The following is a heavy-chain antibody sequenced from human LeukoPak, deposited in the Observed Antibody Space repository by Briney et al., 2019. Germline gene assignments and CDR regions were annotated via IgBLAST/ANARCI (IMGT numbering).Heavy chain of an antibody. V-gene: IGHV4-39*01. CDR1: GGSISSSSYY. Sequence: SETLSLTCTVSGGSISSSSYYWGWIRQPPGKGLEWIGSIYYSGSTYYNPSLKSRVTISVDTSKNQFSLKLSSVTAADTAVYYCARHATYLLRYFDWGPDYWGQGTLVTVSS. CDR3: ARHATYLLRYFDWGPDY. D-gene: IGHD3-9*01. CDR2: IYYSGST. J-gene: IGHJ4*02.